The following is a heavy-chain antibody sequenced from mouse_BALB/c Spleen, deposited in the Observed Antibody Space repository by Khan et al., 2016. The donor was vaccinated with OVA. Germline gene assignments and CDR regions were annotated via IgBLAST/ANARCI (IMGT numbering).Heavy chain of an antibody. CDR1: GYSFTGYF. Sequence: EVQLQQSGPELVKPGASVKISCKASGYSFTGYFMNWVMQSHGKSLEWIGRINPHIGETFYNQKFKGKATLTVEESSSTAHMEIRNLTSEDSAVYYCTRIYRSDFDYWGQGTTLTVSS. CDR3: TRIYRSDFDY. D-gene: IGHD1-1*01. CDR2: INPHIGET. V-gene: IGHV1-20*01. J-gene: IGHJ2*01.